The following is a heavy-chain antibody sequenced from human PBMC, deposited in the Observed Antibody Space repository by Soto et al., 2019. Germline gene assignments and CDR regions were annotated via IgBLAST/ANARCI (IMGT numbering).Heavy chain of an antibody. D-gene: IGHD6-13*01. V-gene: IGHV3-13*01. CDR1: GFTFSSYD. Sequence: EVQLVESGGGLVQPGGSLRLSCAASGFTFSSYDMHWVRQATGKGLEWVSAIGTAGDTYYPGSVKGRFTISRENAKNSLYLQMNSLRAEDTAVYYCARVKRIGYSSSWYYYYYYGMDVWGQGTTVTVSS. J-gene: IGHJ6*02. CDR3: ARVKRIGYSSSWYYYYYYGMDV. CDR2: IGTAGDT.